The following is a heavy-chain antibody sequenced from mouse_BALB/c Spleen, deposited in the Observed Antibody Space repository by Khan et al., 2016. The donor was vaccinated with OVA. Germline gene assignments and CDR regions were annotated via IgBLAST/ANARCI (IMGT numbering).Heavy chain of an antibody. D-gene: IGHD2-10*01. Sequence: QMQLEESGPGLVAPSQSLSITCTVSGFSLTGYGVNWVRQPPGKGLEWLGMIWGDGSTDYNSALKSRLSISKDNSKSQVFLKMNSLQTDYTARYYCARAYYGNYREAMDYWGQGTSVTVSS. J-gene: IGHJ4*01. CDR3: ARAYYGNYREAMDY. CDR1: GFSLTGYG. CDR2: IWGDGST. V-gene: IGHV2-6-7*01.